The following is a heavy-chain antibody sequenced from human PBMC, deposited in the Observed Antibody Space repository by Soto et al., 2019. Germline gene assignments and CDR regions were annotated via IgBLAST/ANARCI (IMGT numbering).Heavy chain of an antibody. CDR2: IYYSGST. J-gene: IGHJ4*02. Sequence: SETLSLTCTVSGGSISSYYWSWIQQPPGKGLEWIGYIYYSGSTNYNPSLKSRVTISVDTSKNQFSLKLSSVTAADTAVYYCARDREPHSGWYFDYWGQGTLVTVSS. CDR3: ARDREPHSGWYFDY. D-gene: IGHD6-19*01. CDR1: GGSISSYY. V-gene: IGHV4-59*01.